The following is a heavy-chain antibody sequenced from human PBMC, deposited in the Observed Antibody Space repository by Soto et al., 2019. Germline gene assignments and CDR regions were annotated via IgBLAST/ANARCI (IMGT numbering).Heavy chain of an antibody. V-gene: IGHV3-23*01. CDR1: GFTFSSYA. Sequence: GGSLRLSCAASGFTFSSYAMSWVRQAPGKGLEWVSAISGSGGSTYYADSVKGRFTISRDNSKNRLDLQMNSLRAEDTAVYYCAKAGGDGSGSHNYYYYYYMDVWGKGTTVTVSS. J-gene: IGHJ6*03. D-gene: IGHD3-10*01. CDR2: ISGSGGST. CDR3: AKAGGDGSGSHNYYYYYYMDV.